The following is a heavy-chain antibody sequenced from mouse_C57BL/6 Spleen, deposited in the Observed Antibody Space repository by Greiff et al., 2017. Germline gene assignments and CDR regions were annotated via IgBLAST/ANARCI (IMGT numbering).Heavy chain of an antibody. V-gene: IGHV1-7*01. Sequence: VQLQQSGAELAKPGASVKLSCKASGYTFTSYWWHWVKKRPGQGLEWIGYITPSSGYTKYNQKFKDNATLTAEKSSSTAYKQLSSLTYEDSAVYYCARGTGSYAMDYWGQGTSVTVSS. D-gene: IGHD4-1*01. J-gene: IGHJ4*01. CDR1: GYTFTSYW. CDR3: ARGTGSYAMDY. CDR2: ITPSSGYT.